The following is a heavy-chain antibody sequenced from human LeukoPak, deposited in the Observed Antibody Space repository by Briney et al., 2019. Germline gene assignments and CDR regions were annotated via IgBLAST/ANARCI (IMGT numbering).Heavy chain of an antibody. J-gene: IGHJ4*02. V-gene: IGHV1-2*02. CDR1: GYTFTGYY. D-gene: IGHD3-3*01. CDR2: INPNSGGT. CDR3: ARAYDFWSGSFDY. Sequence: ASVKVSCKASGYTFTGYYMHWVRQAPGQGLEGMGWINPNSGGTNYAQKFQGRVTMTRDTSISTAYMELSRLRSDDTAVYYCARAYDFWSGSFDYWGQGTLVTVSS.